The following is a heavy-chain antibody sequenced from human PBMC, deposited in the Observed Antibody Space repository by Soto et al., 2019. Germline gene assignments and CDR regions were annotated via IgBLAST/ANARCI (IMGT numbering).Heavy chain of an antibody. CDR2: ISASGGST. J-gene: IGHJ4*02. D-gene: IGHD4-17*01. CDR1: GFIFSSYV. V-gene: IGHV3-23*01. CDR3: ENPITVTTRAEEGY. Sequence: EVQLLESGGGLVQPGGSLRLSCAASGFIFSSYVMSWVRQAPGKGLEWVSGISASGGSTYYADSVKGRFTISRDNSKNMLYLQMNSLRAEDTAVYYCENPITVTTRAEEGYWGQGTLVTVSS.